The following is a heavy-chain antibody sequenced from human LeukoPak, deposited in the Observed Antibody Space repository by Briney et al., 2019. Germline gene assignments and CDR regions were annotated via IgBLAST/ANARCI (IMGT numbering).Heavy chain of an antibody. D-gene: IGHD3-3*01. V-gene: IGHV1-46*01. Sequence: ASVKVSFRASGYTFTSYYMHWVRQAPGQGLEWMGIINPSGGSTSYAQKFQGRVTMTRDTSTSTVYMELSSLRSEDTAVYYCARVGSSGYSPFDYWGQGTLVTVSS. CDR1: GYTFTSYY. J-gene: IGHJ4*02. CDR2: INPSGGST. CDR3: ARVGSSGYSPFDY.